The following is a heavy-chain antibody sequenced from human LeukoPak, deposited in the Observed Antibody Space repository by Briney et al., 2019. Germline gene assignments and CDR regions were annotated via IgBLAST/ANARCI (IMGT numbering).Heavy chain of an antibody. J-gene: IGHJ4*02. V-gene: IGHV1-8*02. Sequence: ASVKVSCKASGGTFSSYAISWVRQAPGQGLEWMGWMNPNSGNTGYAQKFQGRVTMTRNTSISTAYMELSSLRSEDTAVYYCARVSYSGYDDNWGQGTLVTVSS. CDR2: MNPNSGNT. CDR3: ARVSYSGYDDN. CDR1: GGTFSSYA. D-gene: IGHD5-12*01.